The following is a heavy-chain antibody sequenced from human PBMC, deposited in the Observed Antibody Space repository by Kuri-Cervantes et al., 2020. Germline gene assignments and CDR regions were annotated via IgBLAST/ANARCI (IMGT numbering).Heavy chain of an antibody. CDR1: GFTFGDYA. CDR3: AKAGYYYDSSGYYYY. Sequence: GESLKISCAASGFTFGDYAMSWVRQAPGKGLEWVGFIRSKAYGGTTEYAASVKGRFTISRDDSKSIAYLQMNSLKTEDTAVYYCAKAGYYYDSSGYYYYWGQGTLVTVSS. D-gene: IGHD3-22*01. J-gene: IGHJ4*02. V-gene: IGHV3-49*04. CDR2: IRSKAYGGTT.